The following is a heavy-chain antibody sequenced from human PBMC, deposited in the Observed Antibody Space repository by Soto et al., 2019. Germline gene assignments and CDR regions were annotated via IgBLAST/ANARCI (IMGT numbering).Heavy chain of an antibody. J-gene: IGHJ5*02. D-gene: IGHD3-22*01. CDR1: GGTFSSYA. CDR3: ARNFDSSGYSWFDP. V-gene: IGHV1-69*13. CDR2: IIPIFGTA. Sequence: GASVKVSCKASGGTFSSYAISWVRQAPGQGLEWMGGIIPIFGTANYAQKFQGRVTITADESTSTAYMELSSLRSEDTAVYYCARNFDSSGYSWFDPWGQGTLVTVSS.